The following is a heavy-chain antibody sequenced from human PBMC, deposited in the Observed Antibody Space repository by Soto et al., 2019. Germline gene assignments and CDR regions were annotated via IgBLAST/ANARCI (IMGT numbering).Heavy chain of an antibody. Sequence: SVKVSCKASGGTFSSYAISWVRQAPGQGLEWMGGIIPIFGTANYAQKFQGRVTITADESTSTAYMELSSLRSEDTAVYYCARAADVLRFLEWLYQFDYWGQGTLVTVSS. CDR3: ARAADVLRFLEWLYQFDY. CDR2: IIPIFGTA. D-gene: IGHD3-3*01. V-gene: IGHV1-69*13. CDR1: GGTFSSYA. J-gene: IGHJ4*02.